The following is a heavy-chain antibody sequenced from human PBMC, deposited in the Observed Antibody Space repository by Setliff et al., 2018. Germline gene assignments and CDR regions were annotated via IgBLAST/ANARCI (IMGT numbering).Heavy chain of an antibody. CDR3: ARHRRSCSGASCHFDY. V-gene: IGHV4-39*01. CDR2: IDYGGNT. D-gene: IGHD2-15*01. J-gene: IGHJ4*02. CDR1: GDSISGVSHY. Sequence: PSETLSLTCTVSGDSISGVSHYWGWIRQSPGRGLEWLGSIDYGGNTFYNPSLKSRVSMSVDTSTKQFSLMLSSMTAADATVYYCARHRRSCSGASCHFDYLCRGALVTVSS.